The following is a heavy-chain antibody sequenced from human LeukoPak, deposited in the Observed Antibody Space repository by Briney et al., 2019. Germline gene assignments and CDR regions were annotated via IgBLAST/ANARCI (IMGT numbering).Heavy chain of an antibody. J-gene: IGHJ4*02. CDR2: IIPILGIA. V-gene: IGHV1-69*04. D-gene: IGHD5-12*01. CDR1: GGTFSSYA. CDR3: ATKTQRGYSGYDSGASFDY. Sequence: GASVKASCKASGGTFSSYAISWVRQAPGQGLEWMGRIIPILGIANYAQKFQGRVTITADKSTSTAYMELSSLRSEDTAVYYCATKTQRGYSGYDSGASFDYWGQGTLVTVSS.